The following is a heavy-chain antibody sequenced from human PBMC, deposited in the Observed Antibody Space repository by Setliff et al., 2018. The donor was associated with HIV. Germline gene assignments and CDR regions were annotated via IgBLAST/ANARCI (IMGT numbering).Heavy chain of an antibody. Sequence: GSLRLSCAASGFTFSAHQMSWVRQPPGKGLEWIGNIYYSGNTNYNPSFKSRVTISVDTSKNQFSLKLSSVTAADTAVYYCARQGQLGSEWGQGTLVTVSS. CDR1: GFTFSAHQ. CDR2: IYYSGNT. J-gene: IGHJ4*02. CDR3: ARQGQLGSE. V-gene: IGHV4-59*08. D-gene: IGHD1-1*01.